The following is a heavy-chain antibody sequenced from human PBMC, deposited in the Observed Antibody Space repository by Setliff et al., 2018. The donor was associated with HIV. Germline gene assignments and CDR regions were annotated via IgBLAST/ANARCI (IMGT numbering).Heavy chain of an antibody. CDR2: ISHDGNKK. J-gene: IGHJ4*02. V-gene: IGHV3-30*04. Sequence: TGGSLRLSCAVSGIIFXXXXRHWVRQAPGKGLEWVAVISHDGNKKYYADSVKGRFTISRDNAKNSLYLQMNSLRAEDTAVYYCARGPYTIDYWGQGTLVTVSS. D-gene: IGHD3-16*01. CDR1: GIIFXXXX. CDR3: ARGPYTIDY.